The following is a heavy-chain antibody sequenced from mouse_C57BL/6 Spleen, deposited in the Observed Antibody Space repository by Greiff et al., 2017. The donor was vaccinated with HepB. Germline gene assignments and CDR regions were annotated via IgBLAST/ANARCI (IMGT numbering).Heavy chain of an antibody. CDR2: ISSGSSTI. CDR3: ARVTTVEGPYYAMDY. Sequence: EVQRVESGGGLVKPGGSLKLSCAASGFTFSDYGMHWVRQAPEKGLEWVAYISSGSSTIYYADTVKGRFTISRDNAKNTLFLQMTSLRSEDTAMYYCARVTTVEGPYYAMDYWGQGTSVTVSS. D-gene: IGHD1-1*01. CDR1: GFTFSDYG. J-gene: IGHJ4*01. V-gene: IGHV5-17*01.